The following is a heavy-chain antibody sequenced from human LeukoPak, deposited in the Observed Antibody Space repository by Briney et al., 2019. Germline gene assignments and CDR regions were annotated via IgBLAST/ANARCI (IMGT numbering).Heavy chain of an antibody. CDR3: AKVTWIQMWMKGWFDP. J-gene: IGHJ5*02. D-gene: IGHD5-18*01. CDR1: GFTFSSYA. V-gene: IGHV3-30-3*01. CDR2: ISYDGSNK. Sequence: GGSLRLSCAASGFTFSSYAMHWVRQAPGKGLEWVAVISYDGSNKYYADSVKGRFTISRDNPKNTLYLQMNSLRAEDTAIYYCAKVTWIQMWMKGWFDPWGQGTLVTVSS.